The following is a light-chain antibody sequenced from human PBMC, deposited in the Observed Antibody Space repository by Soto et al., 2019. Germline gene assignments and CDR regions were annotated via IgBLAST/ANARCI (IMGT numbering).Light chain of an antibody. CDR1: QGISTW. CDR3: QQGNSFPIS. V-gene: IGKV1D-12*01. Sequence: DIQMTQSPSSVFASVGHRVTSTCRASQGISTWLAWYQHKPGKSAKLLIYGASSLQSGVTSRFSGSGSGTDFTLTISNLQPEDFATYYCQQGNSFPISFGQGTRLEIK. J-gene: IGKJ5*01. CDR2: GAS.